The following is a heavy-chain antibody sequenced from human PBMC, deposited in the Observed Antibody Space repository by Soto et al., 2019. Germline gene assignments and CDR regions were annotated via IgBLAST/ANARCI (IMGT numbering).Heavy chain of an antibody. J-gene: IGHJ4*02. V-gene: IGHV3-7*04. CDR3: AMDAFPTWGTYPLDY. D-gene: IGHD3-16*02. CDR2: IKQDGGEK. CDR1: GFTFTSYW. Sequence: EVQLVESGGGLVQPGGSLRLSCAASGFTFTSYWMTWVRQAPGKGLEWVANIKQDGGEKYYVGSVKGRFTISRDNAENAVYLQLDSLRAEDAAVYYCAMDAFPTWGTYPLDYWGQGTLVSVSS.